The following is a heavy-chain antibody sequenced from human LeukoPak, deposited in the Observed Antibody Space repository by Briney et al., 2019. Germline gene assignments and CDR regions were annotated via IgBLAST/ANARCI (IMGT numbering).Heavy chain of an antibody. V-gene: IGHV1-69*01. CDR1: GGTFSSYA. J-gene: IGHJ4*02. CDR2: IIPIFGTA. CDR3: AREPRYCSGGSCYSRVYFDY. D-gene: IGHD2-15*01. Sequence: GSSVKVSFKASGGTFSSYAISWVRQAPGQGLEWMGGIIPIFGTANYAQKFQGRVTITADESTSTAYMELSSLRSEDTAVYYCAREPRYCSGGSCYSRVYFDYWGQGTLVTVSS.